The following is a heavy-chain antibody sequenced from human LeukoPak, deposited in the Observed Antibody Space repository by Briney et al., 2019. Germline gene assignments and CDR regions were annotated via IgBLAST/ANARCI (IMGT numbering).Heavy chain of an antibody. CDR2: ISYSSNTI. V-gene: IGHV3-9*01. J-gene: IGHJ5*02. D-gene: IGHD2-21*02. CDR1: GFSFDEYA. Sequence: PGGSLRLSCAASGFSFDEYAMHWVRQAPGKGLEWVSGISYSSNTIGYVDSVKGRFTISRDNAKNSLYLQMNSLRAEDTAVYYCAKIYCGGDCYSDRNWFDPWGQGTLVTVSS. CDR3: AKIYCGGDCYSDRNWFDP.